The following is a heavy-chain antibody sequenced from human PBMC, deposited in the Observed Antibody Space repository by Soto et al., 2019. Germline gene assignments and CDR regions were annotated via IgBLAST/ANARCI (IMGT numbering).Heavy chain of an antibody. V-gene: IGHV4-31*03. CDR3: ATAGVVASTALDH. J-gene: IGHJ4*02. CDR1: GGSISSGGYY. Sequence: SETLSLTCTVSGGSISSGGYYWSWIRQHPGKGLEWIGYIYYSGSTYYNPSLKSRVTISVDTSKNQSSLKLSSVTAADTAVYYCATAGVVASTALDHWVQGTLVTSPQ. D-gene: IGHD1-26*01. CDR2: IYYSGST.